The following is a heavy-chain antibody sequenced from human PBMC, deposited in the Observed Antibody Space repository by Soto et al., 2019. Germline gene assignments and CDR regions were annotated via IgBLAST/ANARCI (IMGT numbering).Heavy chain of an antibody. Sequence: GASVKVSCKASGDTFGRFTINWVRQAPGQGLEWMGGIKPISDITNYAQRFQGRVTFTADASTSTVYLELSSLRSEYTAMYYCARDPSTINKLIGVWFDPWGQGTLVTVSS. CDR2: IKPISDIT. J-gene: IGHJ5*02. CDR3: ARDPSTINKLIGVWFDP. D-gene: IGHD4-4*01. V-gene: IGHV1-69*13. CDR1: GDTFGRFT.